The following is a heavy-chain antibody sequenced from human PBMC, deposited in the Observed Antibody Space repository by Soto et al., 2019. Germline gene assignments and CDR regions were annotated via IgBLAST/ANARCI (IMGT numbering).Heavy chain of an antibody. Sequence: SETLSLTCTVSGGSISSYYWSWIRQPPGKGLEWIGYIYYSGSTNYNPSLKSRVTISVDTSKNQFSLKLSSVTAADTAVYYCARHGIIGEWFGELLSRGNWVDHWGQGTRVTVS. D-gene: IGHD3-10*01. J-gene: IGHJ5*02. CDR2: IYYSGST. V-gene: IGHV4-59*08. CDR1: GGSISSYY. CDR3: ARHGIIGEWFGELLSRGNWVDH.